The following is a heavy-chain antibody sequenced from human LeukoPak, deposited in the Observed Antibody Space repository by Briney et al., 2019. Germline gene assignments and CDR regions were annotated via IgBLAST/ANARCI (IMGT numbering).Heavy chain of an antibody. CDR1: GYTFTIYY. V-gene: IGHV1-46*01. Sequence: ASVNVSCKASGYTFTIYYMHWVRQAPGQGLEWMGIINPSGGSTSYAQKFQGRVAMTRDTSTSTVYMELSSLRSEDTAVYYCARDGARGVLRYFDWSKANWFDPWGQGTLVTVSS. J-gene: IGHJ5*02. D-gene: IGHD3-9*01. CDR3: ARDGARGVLRYFDWSKANWFDP. CDR2: INPSGGST.